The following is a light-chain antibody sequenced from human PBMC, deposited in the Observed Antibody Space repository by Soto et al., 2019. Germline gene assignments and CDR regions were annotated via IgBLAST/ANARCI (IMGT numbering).Light chain of an antibody. Sequence: EIVMTQSPATLSVSPGERATLSCSASQSVSSNLAWYQQKRGQAPRLLIYGASTRATGIPARFSDSGSGTEFTLTISSLKSEDFAFYYCQQYDNWPFTFGPGTKVDIK. V-gene: IGKV3-15*01. CDR2: GAS. CDR1: QSVSSN. CDR3: QQYDNWPFT. J-gene: IGKJ3*01.